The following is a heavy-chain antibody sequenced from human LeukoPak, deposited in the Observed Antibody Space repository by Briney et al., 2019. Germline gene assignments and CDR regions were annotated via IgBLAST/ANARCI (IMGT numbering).Heavy chain of an antibody. J-gene: IGHJ4*02. D-gene: IGHD6-13*01. CDR2: LSGRGSDT. V-gene: IGHV3-23*01. CDR1: GFAFSTYA. CDR3: AKVRVAAPVYYFDY. Sequence: GGSLRLSCVASGFAFSTYAMSWVRQAPGKGLEWVSTLSGRGSDTYYAGSVKGRFTISRDNSKNTLYLQMNSLRAEDTAVYYCAKVRVAAPVYYFDYWGQGTLVTVSS.